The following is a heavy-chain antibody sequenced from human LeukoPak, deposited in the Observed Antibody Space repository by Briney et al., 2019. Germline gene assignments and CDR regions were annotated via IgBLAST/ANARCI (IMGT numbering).Heavy chain of an antibody. V-gene: IGHV1-2*02. D-gene: IGHD2-2*03. CDR3: ARGGSIGYCSSTSCFTYFDY. CDR1: GYTFSGYY. J-gene: IGHJ4*02. Sequence: ASVKVSCKASGYTFSGYYMHWLRQAPGQGLEWMGWINPSNGDTNYAQKFQGRVTMTRDTSISTAYMELSRLRSDDTAVYYCARGGSIGYCSSTSCFTYFDYWGQGTLVTVSS. CDR2: INPSNGDT.